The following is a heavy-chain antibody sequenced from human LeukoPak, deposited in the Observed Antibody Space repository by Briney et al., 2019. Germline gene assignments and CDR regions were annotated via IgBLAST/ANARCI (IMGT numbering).Heavy chain of an antibody. CDR1: GGSFSGYY. D-gene: IGHD5-18*01. J-gene: IGHJ5*02. CDR3: APRGDIEYSYGYGKWFDP. CDR2: INHSGST. V-gene: IGHV4-34*01. Sequence: MSSETLSLTCAVYGGSFSGYYWSWIRQPPGKGLERIGEINHSGSTNYNASLKSRVTISVDTSKNQFSLRLSSVTAADTAVYYCAPRGDIEYSYGYGKWFDPWGQGTRVTVSS.